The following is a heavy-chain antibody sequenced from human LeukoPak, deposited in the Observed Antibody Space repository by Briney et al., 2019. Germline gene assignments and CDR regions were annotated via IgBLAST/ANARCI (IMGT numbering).Heavy chain of an antibody. V-gene: IGHV3-30*02. CDR2: IRYDGSNK. CDR1: GFTFSSYW. CDR3: AKDLAVGVTGLGFDY. J-gene: IGHJ4*02. Sequence: GGSLRLSCAASGFTFSSYWMSWVRQAPGKGLEWVAFIRYDGSNKYYADSVKGRFTISRDNSKNTLCLQMNSLRAEDTAVYYCAKDLAVGVTGLGFDYWGQGTLVTVSS. D-gene: IGHD1-26*01.